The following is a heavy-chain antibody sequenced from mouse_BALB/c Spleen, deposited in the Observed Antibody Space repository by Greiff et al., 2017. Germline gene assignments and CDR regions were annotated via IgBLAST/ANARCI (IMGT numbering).Heavy chain of an antibody. Sequence: VKLMESGPGLVAPSQSLSITCTVSGFSLTSYDISWIRQPPGKGLEWLGVIWTGGGTNYNSAFMSRLSISKDNSKSQVFLKMNSLQTDDTAIYYCVRDGGYGNFWYFDVWGAGTTVTVSS. CDR1: GFSLTSYD. D-gene: IGHD2-10*02. CDR2: IWTGGGT. V-gene: IGHV2-9-2*01. J-gene: IGHJ1*01. CDR3: VRDGGYGNFWYFDV.